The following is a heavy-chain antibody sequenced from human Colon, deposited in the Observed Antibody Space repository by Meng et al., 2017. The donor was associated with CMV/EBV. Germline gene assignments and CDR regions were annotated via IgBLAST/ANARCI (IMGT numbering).Heavy chain of an antibody. CDR3: AKVNTQYCSSVSCPKGGFDP. CDR2: IRYDRSSS. J-gene: IGHJ5*02. Sequence: SYAINWVRQAPGKGLEWAAFIRYDRSSSLYADSVRGRFSISRDNSKNTLYLQMKNLRPEDTALYYCAKVNTQYCSSVSCPKGGFDPWGQGTRVTVSS. CDR1: SYA. V-gene: IGHV3-30*02. D-gene: IGHD2-2*01.